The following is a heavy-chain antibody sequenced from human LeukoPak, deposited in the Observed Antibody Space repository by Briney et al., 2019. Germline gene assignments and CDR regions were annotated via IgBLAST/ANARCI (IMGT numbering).Heavy chain of an antibody. CDR2: ISSDGGST. J-gene: IGHJ6*02. Sequence: GGSLRLSCAASGFTFSMYAMHWVRQAPGKGLEYVSAISSDGGSTYYANSVKGRFTISRDNSKNTLYLQMGSLRAEDMAVYYCVNYGMDVWGQGTRSPSP. CDR1: GFTFSMYA. V-gene: IGHV3-64*01. CDR3: VNYGMDV.